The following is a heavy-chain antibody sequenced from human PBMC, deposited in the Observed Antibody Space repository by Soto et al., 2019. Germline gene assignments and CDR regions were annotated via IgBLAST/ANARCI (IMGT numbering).Heavy chain of an antibody. V-gene: IGHV1-8*01. CDR3: ARAMRDPKSYGYYFDY. J-gene: IGHJ4*02. CDR1: GYTFTSYD. Sequence: ASVKVSCKASGYTFTSYDINWVRQATGQGLEWMGWMNPNSGNTGYAQKFQGRVTMTRNTSISTAYMELSSLRSEDTAVYYCARAMRDPKSYGYYFDYWGQGTLVTVSS. D-gene: IGHD5-18*01. CDR2: MNPNSGNT.